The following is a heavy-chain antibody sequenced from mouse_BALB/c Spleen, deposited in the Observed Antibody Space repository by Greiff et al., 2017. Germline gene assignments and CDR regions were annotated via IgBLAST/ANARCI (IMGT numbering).Heavy chain of an antibody. J-gene: IGHJ2*01. CDR1: GFSLSRYS. CDR2: IWGGGST. D-gene: IGHD3-1*01. Sequence: VQGVESGPGLVAPSQSLSITCTVSGFSLSRYSVHWVRQPPGKGLEWLGMIWGGGSTDYNSALKSRLSISKDNSKSQVFLKMNSLQTDDTAMYYCARNSAARAREDYLDYWGQGTTLTVSS. CDR3: ARNSAARAREDYLDY. V-gene: IGHV2-6-4*01.